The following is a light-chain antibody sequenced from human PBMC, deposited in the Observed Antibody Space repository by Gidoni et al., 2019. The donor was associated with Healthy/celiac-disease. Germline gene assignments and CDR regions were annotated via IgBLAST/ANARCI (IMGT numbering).Light chain of an antibody. CDR3: QQYGSSTEYT. V-gene: IGKV3-20*01. CDR1: QSVSSSY. Sequence: IVLPQSPGTLSLSPGERATLSCRASQSVSSSYLAWYQQKPGQAPRLLIYGASSRATGIPDRFSGSGSGTDFTLTISRLEPEDFAVYYCQQYGSSTEYTFGQXTKLEIK. CDR2: GAS. J-gene: IGKJ2*01.